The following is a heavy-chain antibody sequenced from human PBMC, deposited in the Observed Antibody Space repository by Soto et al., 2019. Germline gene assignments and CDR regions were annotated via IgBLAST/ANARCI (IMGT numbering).Heavy chain of an antibody. V-gene: IGHV1-3*01. CDR1: GYTFTSYA. Sequence: ASVKVSCKASGYTFTSYAMHWVRQAPGQRLEWMGWINAGNGNTKYSQKFQGRVTITRDTSASTAYMELSSLRSEDTAVYYCARDMEVVAANYFDYWGPGTLVTVSS. CDR3: ARDMEVVAANYFDY. D-gene: IGHD2-15*01. CDR2: INAGNGNT. J-gene: IGHJ4*02.